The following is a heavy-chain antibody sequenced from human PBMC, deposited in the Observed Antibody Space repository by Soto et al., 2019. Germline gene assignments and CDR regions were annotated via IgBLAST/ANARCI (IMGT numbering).Heavy chain of an antibody. D-gene: IGHD2-2*02. J-gene: IGHJ4*02. CDR1: GYTFTSYA. CDR3: ARGGDDSSTPTCYTIAY. V-gene: IGHV1-3*01. Sequence: GASVKVSCKASGYTFTSYAMHWVRQAPGQRLEWMGWINAGNGNTKYSQKFQGRVTVTRDTSASTAYMELSSLSSEDTAVYYCARGGDDSSTPTCYTIAYWGQGTLVTVSS. CDR2: INAGNGNT.